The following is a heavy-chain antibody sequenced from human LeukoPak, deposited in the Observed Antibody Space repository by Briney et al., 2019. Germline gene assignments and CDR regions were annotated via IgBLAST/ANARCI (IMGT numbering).Heavy chain of an antibody. Sequence: SVKVSCKASGGTFSSYTISWVRQAPGQGLEWMGRIIPILGLANYAQKFQGRVTITADKSTSTAYMELSSLRSEDTAVYYCARDLYPRIQLWLYYWGQGTLVTVSS. V-gene: IGHV1-69*04. D-gene: IGHD5-18*01. CDR3: ARDLYPRIQLWLYY. J-gene: IGHJ4*02. CDR2: IIPILGLA. CDR1: GGTFSSYT.